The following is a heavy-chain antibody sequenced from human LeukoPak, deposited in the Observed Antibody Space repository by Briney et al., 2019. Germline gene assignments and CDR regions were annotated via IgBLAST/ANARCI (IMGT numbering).Heavy chain of an antibody. V-gene: IGHV3-21*01. Sequence: GGSLRLSCAASGFTFSSYTMNWVRQAPGKGLEWVSSIAGSSGYISYADSVKGRFTISRDNAKKSLYLQMTSLTAEDTAVYYCARAGYCSSSTCSFRPVDFWGQGTLVTVSS. CDR1: GFTFSSYT. CDR3: ARAGYCSSSTCSFRPVDF. J-gene: IGHJ4*02. D-gene: IGHD2-2*01. CDR2: IAGSSGYI.